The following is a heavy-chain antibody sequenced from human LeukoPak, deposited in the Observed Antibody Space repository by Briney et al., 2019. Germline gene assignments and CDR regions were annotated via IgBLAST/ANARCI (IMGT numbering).Heavy chain of an antibody. D-gene: IGHD6-19*01. J-gene: IGHJ4*02. Sequence: GGSLRLSCAASGFTFSSYGMHWVRQAPGKGLEWVAFIRYDGSNKYYADSVKGRFTISRDNSKNTLYLQMNSLRAEDTAVYYCAKDISIGSSGWYREGTFDYWGQGTLVTVSS. CDR3: AKDISIGSSGWYREGTFDY. V-gene: IGHV3-30*02. CDR2: IRYDGSNK. CDR1: GFTFSSYG.